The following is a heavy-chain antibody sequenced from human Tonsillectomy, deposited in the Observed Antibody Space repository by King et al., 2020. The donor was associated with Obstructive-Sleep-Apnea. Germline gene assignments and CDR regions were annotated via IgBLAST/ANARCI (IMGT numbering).Heavy chain of an antibody. CDR1: GGSVSTYS. V-gene: IGHV4-59*08. Sequence: VQLQESGPGLVKPSETLSLTCTVSGGSVSTYSWTWIRQPPGKGLEWMGYISLSGSASYNPSLKSRVSISVDMSKNEFSLNLSSVTAADTAVYYCARLRLHYLDYWGQGTLVTVSS. J-gene: IGHJ4*02. CDR2: ISLSGSA. D-gene: IGHD3-10*01. CDR3: ARLRLHYLDY.